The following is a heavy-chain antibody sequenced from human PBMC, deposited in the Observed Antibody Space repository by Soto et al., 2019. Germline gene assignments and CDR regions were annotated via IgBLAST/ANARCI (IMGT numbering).Heavy chain of an antibody. CDR3: ARGPDTAMAYYFDY. D-gene: IGHD5-18*01. Sequence: QVQLVESGGGVVQPGRSLRLSCAASGFTFSSYGMHWVRQAPGKGLEWVAVIWYDGSNKYYADSVKGRFTISRDNSMNTLYLQMNSLRAEDTAVYYCARGPDTAMAYYFDYWGQGTLVTVSS. V-gene: IGHV3-33*01. J-gene: IGHJ4*02. CDR2: IWYDGSNK. CDR1: GFTFSSYG.